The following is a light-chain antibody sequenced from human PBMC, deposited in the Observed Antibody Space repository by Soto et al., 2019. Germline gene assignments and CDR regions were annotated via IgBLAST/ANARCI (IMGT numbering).Light chain of an antibody. CDR3: SSYTGSSTYVV. CDR1: SSDVGGYNY. CDR2: DVS. Sequence: QSVLTQPASVSGSPGQSITISCTGTSSDVGGYNYVSWYQQHPGKAPKLMFYDVSNRPSGVSNRFSGSKSGNTASLTISGLQAEDEADYYCSSYTGSSTYVVFGGGTKLTVL. J-gene: IGLJ2*01. V-gene: IGLV2-14*01.